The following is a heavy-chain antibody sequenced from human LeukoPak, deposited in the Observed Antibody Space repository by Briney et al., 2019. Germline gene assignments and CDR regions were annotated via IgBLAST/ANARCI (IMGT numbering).Heavy chain of an antibody. V-gene: IGHV3-23*01. Sequence: PGGSLRLSCAASGFTFSSYAMSWVRQAPGKGLEWVSAISGSGGSTYYADSVKGRFTISRDNSMNTLYLQMNSLRAEDTAVYYCAKDRYSSGWFRGGAYDYWGQGTLVTVSS. CDR2: ISGSGGST. D-gene: IGHD6-19*01. CDR1: GFTFSSYA. J-gene: IGHJ4*02. CDR3: AKDRYSSGWFRGGAYDY.